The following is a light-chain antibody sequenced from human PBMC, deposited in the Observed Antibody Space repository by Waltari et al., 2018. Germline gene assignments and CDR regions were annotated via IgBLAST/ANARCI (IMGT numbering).Light chain of an antibody. Sequence: EIVMTQSPATLSVSPGETATLPCRASQSVSSNLAWYQQKPGQAPRLLIYGASIRATGIPDRFSGSGSGTDFTLTIYSLQSEDFAVYYCQQFNNWPPWTFGQGTKVEIK. CDR3: QQFNNWPPWT. CDR1: QSVSSN. J-gene: IGKJ1*01. V-gene: IGKV3-15*01. CDR2: GAS.